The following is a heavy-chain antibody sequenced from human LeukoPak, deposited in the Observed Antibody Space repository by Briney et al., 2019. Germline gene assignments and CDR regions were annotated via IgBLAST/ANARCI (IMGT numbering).Heavy chain of an antibody. D-gene: IGHD5-18*01. CDR2: IYPGDSDT. CDR1: GYSFTSYW. V-gene: IGHV5-51*01. CDR3: ARVDTAMVTTLDYFDY. J-gene: IGHJ4*02. Sequence: GESLKISCKGSGYSFTSYWIGWVRQMPGKGLEWMGIIYPGDSDTRYSPSFQGQVTISADKSISTAYLQWSSLKASDTAMYYCARVDTAMVTTLDYFDYWGQGTLVTVSS.